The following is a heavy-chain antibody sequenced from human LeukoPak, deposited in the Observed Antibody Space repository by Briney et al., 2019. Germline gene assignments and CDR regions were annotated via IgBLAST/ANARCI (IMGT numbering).Heavy chain of an antibody. Sequence: GGSLRLSCAASGFTFSSYGMHWVRQAPGKGLRWVAVISYDGSNKYYADSVKGRFTISRDNSKNTLYLQMNSLRAEDTAVYYCAKDELRFLEWLLSRMDVWGQGTTVTVSS. CDR3: AKDELRFLEWLLSRMDV. D-gene: IGHD3-3*01. V-gene: IGHV3-30*18. CDR2: ISYDGSNK. J-gene: IGHJ6*02. CDR1: GFTFSSYG.